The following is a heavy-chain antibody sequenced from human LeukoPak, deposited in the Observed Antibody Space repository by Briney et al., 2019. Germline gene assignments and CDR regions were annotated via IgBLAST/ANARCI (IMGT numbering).Heavy chain of an antibody. CDR3: AKVLAGTLYYFEY. J-gene: IGHJ4*02. V-gene: IGHV3-23*01. CDR1: GFPFSSYA. D-gene: IGHD1-1*01. Sequence: PGGSLRLSCAASGFPFSSYAMSWVRQAPGKGLEWVSTISGSGGFTYYAGSVKGRFTISRDNSKNTLYLQMNSLGAEDTAIYYCAKVLAGTLYYFEYWGQGTLVTVSS. CDR2: ISGSGGFT.